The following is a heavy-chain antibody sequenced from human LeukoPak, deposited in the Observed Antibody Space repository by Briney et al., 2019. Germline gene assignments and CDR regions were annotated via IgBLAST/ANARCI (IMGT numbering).Heavy chain of an antibody. Sequence: GASVKVSCKASGGTFSSYAISWVRQAPGRGLEWMGGIIPIFGTANYAQKFQGRVTITADESTSTAYMELSSLRSEDTAVYYCATTRRGGYDILTGYYNYYYYYMDVWGKGTTVTISS. V-gene: IGHV1-69*13. CDR1: GGTFSSYA. CDR2: IIPIFGTA. CDR3: ATTRRGGYDILTGYYNYYYYYMDV. J-gene: IGHJ6*03. D-gene: IGHD3-9*01.